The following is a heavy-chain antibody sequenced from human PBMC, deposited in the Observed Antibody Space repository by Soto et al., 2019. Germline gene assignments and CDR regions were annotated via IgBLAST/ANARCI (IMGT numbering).Heavy chain of an antibody. V-gene: IGHV1-69*08. Sequence: QVQLVQSGAEVKKPGSSVKVSCKASGGTFSRYSITWVRQAPGHGLEWIGRIIPIFGIAGYAQKFQGRVTITADESTSTAYMELSSLRSDDTAVYYCAREDRDRETGLVPAAIDGMDVWGQGTTVTVYS. CDR1: GGTFSRYS. CDR2: IIPIFGIA. J-gene: IGHJ6*02. D-gene: IGHD2-2*01. CDR3: AREDRDRETGLVPAAIDGMDV.